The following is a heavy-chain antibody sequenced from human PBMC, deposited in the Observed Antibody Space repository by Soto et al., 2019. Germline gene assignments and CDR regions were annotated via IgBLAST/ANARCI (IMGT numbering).Heavy chain of an antibody. CDR1: GGSISSGDYY. D-gene: IGHD2-15*01. V-gene: IGHV4-30-4*01. CDR3: ARGGCSGGSCYSPVSYYYYYGMDV. Sequence: QVQLQESGPGLVKPSQTLSLTCTVSGGSISSGDYYWSWIRQPPGKGLEWIGYIYYSGSTYYNPFPRSRVTISVDTSKHQFSLKLSSVAAADTAVYYCARGGCSGGSCYSPVSYYYYYGMDVWGQGTTVTVSS. CDR2: IYYSGST. J-gene: IGHJ6*02.